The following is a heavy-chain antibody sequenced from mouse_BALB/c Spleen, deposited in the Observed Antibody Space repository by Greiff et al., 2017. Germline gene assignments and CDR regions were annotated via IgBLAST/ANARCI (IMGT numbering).Heavy chain of an antibody. D-gene: IGHD2-4*01. V-gene: IGHV5-6*02. CDR3: ASDYDGYYYAMDY. J-gene: IGHJ4*01. CDR2: ISSGGSYT. CDR1: GFTFSSYG. Sequence: DVMLVESGGDLVKPGGSLKLSCAASGFTFSSYGMSWVRQTPDKRLEWVATISSGGSYTYYPDSVKGRFTISRDNAKNTLYLQMSSLKSEDTAMYYCASDYDGYYYAMDYWGQGTSVTVSS.